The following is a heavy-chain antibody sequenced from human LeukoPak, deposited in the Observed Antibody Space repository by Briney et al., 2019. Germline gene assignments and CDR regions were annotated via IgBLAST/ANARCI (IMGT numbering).Heavy chain of an antibody. J-gene: IGHJ3*02. V-gene: IGHV3-21*05. Sequence: GGSLRLSCAASGFTFSSYEMNWVRQAPGKGLEWVSYISSSSSYIYYADSVKGRFTISRDNAKNSLYLQMNSLRAEDTAVYYCARLDIFDAFDIWGQGTMVTVSS. D-gene: IGHD2-21*01. CDR1: GFTFSSYE. CDR3: ARLDIFDAFDI. CDR2: ISSSSSYI.